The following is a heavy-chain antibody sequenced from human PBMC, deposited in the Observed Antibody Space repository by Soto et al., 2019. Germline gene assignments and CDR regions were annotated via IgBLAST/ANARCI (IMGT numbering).Heavy chain of an antibody. D-gene: IGHD3-10*01. CDR2: IYSNDDK. V-gene: IGHV2-5*01. J-gene: IGHJ6*02. CDR1: GFSVSTSGVG. Sequence: SGPTLVNPTQTLKLTCTFSGFSVSTSGVGVGGVRQPPGKALEWLALIYSNDDKRFSTSLKSRLTITKDTSKKQVGLTMTNMDLLDTATYFCTHMTGSGLYGMDVWGQGTTVTVSS. CDR3: THMTGSGLYGMDV.